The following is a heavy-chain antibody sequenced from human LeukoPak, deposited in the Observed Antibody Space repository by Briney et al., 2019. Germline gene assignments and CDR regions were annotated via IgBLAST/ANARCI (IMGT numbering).Heavy chain of an antibody. CDR2: IYNSGRT. J-gene: IGHJ6*03. D-gene: IGHD3-10*01. CDR3: ARGGSGTYVGFYYYMDV. Sequence: PSETLSLTCTVSGGSISNYYWSWIRQPPGKGLEWIGYIYNSGRTNYNPSLKSRVTISVDTSKKKFSLKLSSVTAADTAVYYCARGGSGTYVGFYYYMDVWGKGTTVTVSS. V-gene: IGHV4-59*01. CDR1: GGSISNYY.